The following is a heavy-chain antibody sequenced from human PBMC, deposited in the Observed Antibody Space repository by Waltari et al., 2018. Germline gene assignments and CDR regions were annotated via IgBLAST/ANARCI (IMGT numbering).Heavy chain of an antibody. D-gene: IGHD3-16*01. Sequence: QVQLQQWGAGLLKPSETLSLTCAISAGSFSGYYCSVSRQAPGKGLEWIAEINLSGKTDYNPSLRSRVTMSVDTSKNQFSLKLSSVTAADTAVYYCASGPGGYYFESWGLGTLVTVSS. V-gene: IGHV4-34*02. J-gene: IGHJ4*02. CDR3: ASGPGGYYFES. CDR2: INLSGKT. CDR1: AGSFSGYY.